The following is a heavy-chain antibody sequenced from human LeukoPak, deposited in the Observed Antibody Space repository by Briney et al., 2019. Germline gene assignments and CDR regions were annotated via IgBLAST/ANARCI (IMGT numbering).Heavy chain of an antibody. Sequence: GGSLRLSCAASGFTFSDYWMSWVRQAPGKGLEWVANIKQDGSEKYYVDSLKGRFTISRDNAKNSLYLQMNSLRAEETAVYYCARDFYGDYALSAFDIWGQGAMVTVSS. J-gene: IGHJ3*02. V-gene: IGHV3-7*01. D-gene: IGHD4-17*01. CDR1: GFTFSDYW. CDR3: ARDFYGDYALSAFDI. CDR2: IKQDGSEK.